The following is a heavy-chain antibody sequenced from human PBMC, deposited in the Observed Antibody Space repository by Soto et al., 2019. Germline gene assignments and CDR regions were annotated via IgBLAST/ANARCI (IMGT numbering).Heavy chain of an antibody. V-gene: IGHV3-49*03. CDR1: GFTFGDYA. CDR3: TRCSSGWYVPFDY. CDR2: IRSKAYGGTT. Sequence: PGGSLRLSCTASGFTFGDYAMSWFRQAPGKGLEWVGFIRSKAYGGTTEYAASVKGRFTISRDDSKSIAYLQMNSLKTEDTAVYYCTRCSSGWYVPFDYWGQGTLVTVSS. D-gene: IGHD6-19*01. J-gene: IGHJ4*02.